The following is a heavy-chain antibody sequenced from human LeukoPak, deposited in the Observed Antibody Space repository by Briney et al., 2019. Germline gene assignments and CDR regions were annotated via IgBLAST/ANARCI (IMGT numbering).Heavy chain of an antibody. D-gene: IGHD3-22*01. J-gene: IGHJ4*02. CDR3: ARAGDSSGYYYSQYYFDY. Sequence: SETLSLTCTVSGYSISSGYYWGWIRQPPGKGLEWIGSIYHSGSTYYNPSLKSRVTISVDTSKNQFSLKLSSVTAADTAVYYCARAGDSSGYYYSQYYFDYWGQGTLVTVSS. CDR2: IYHSGST. V-gene: IGHV4-38-2*02. CDR1: GYSISSGYY.